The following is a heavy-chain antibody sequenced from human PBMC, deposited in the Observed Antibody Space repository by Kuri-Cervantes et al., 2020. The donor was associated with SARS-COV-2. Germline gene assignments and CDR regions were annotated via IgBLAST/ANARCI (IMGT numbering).Heavy chain of an antibody. Sequence: SETLSLTCTVSGYSISSGYYWGWIRQPPGKGLEWIGSIYHSGSTYCNPSLKSRVTISVDTSKNQFSLKLSSVTAADTAVYYCARDLGGSNYGGGDYWGQGTLVTVSS. CDR2: IYHSGST. CDR1: GYSISSGYY. D-gene: IGHD4-23*01. J-gene: IGHJ4*02. CDR3: ARDLGGSNYGGGDY. V-gene: IGHV4-38-2*02.